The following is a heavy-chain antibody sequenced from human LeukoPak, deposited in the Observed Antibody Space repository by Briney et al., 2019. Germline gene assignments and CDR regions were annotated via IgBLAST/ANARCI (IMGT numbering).Heavy chain of an antibody. J-gene: IGHJ4*02. Sequence: GGSLRLSCAASGFTFSSYWMHWVRQAPGKGLEWVAVISHDGSNKYYADSVKGRFTISRDNSKNTLYLQMNSLRVEDTAMYYCASQTGTTPRWGQGILVTVSS. V-gene: IGHV3-30*03. CDR3: ASQTGTTPR. D-gene: IGHD1-7*01. CDR1: GFTFSSYW. CDR2: ISHDGSNK.